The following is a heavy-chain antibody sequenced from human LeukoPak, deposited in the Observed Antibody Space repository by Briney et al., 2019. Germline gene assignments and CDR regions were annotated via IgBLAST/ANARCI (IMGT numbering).Heavy chain of an antibody. J-gene: IGHJ4*02. CDR1: GFTFSNYA. CDR2: ISGSGGST. Sequence: PGGSLRLSCAASGFTFSNYAMSWVRQAPGKGLEWVSAISGSGGSTYYADSVKGRFTISRDNSKNTLYLQMNSLRPEDMAVYYCARDLHCSGGSCYSGLHYWGQGTLVTVSS. CDR3: ARDLHCSGGSCYSGLHY. D-gene: IGHD2-15*01. V-gene: IGHV3-23*01.